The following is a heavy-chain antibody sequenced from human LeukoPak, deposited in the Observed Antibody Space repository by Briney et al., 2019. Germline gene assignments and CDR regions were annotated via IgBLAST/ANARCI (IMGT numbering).Heavy chain of an antibody. D-gene: IGHD2-2*03. Sequence: ASVKVSCKASGFTFTGYYIHWMCQAPGQGLEWMGWIILQSGGTNYAPNFQGRVTMTRDTSISTAYMELSSLRSDDTAVYYCVRNGHCDTANCYAWFDPWGQGTLVTVSS. CDR2: IILQSGGT. CDR1: GFTFTGYY. CDR3: VRNGHCDTANCYAWFDP. V-gene: IGHV1-2*02. J-gene: IGHJ5*02.